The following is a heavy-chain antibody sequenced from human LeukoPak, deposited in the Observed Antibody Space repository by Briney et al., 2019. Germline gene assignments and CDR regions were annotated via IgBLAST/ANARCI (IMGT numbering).Heavy chain of an antibody. V-gene: IGHV3-23*01. CDR3: ARGRGLGVVSPYFDY. Sequence: GGSLRLSCAASGFTFNYAWMSWVRQVPGKGLEWVSIISVSGSSTYYADSVRGRFTISRDNSRNTLYLQMNNLRVEDTAVYYCARGRGLGVVSPYFDYWGQGTLLTVSS. D-gene: IGHD3-3*01. CDR1: GFTFNYAW. J-gene: IGHJ4*02. CDR2: ISVSGSST.